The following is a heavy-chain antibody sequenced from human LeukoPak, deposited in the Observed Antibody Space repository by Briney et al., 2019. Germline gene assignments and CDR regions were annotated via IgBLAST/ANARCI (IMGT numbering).Heavy chain of an antibody. Sequence: SGGSLRLSCAASGFTFSSYSMNWVRQAPGKGLEWVSDVSPPGGGTYYADSVKGRFTISRDDSRNTLSLQMNSLRVEDTAVYYCARDLAWGAFDYWGQGILVAVSS. D-gene: IGHD7-27*01. CDR1: GFTFSSYS. J-gene: IGHJ4*02. CDR2: VSPPGGGT. V-gene: IGHV3-23*01. CDR3: ARDLAWGAFDY.